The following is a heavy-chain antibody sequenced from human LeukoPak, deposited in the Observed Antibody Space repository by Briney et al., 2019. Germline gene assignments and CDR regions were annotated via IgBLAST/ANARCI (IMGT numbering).Heavy chain of an antibody. CDR1: GYTFTSYG. J-gene: IGHJ4*02. V-gene: IGHV1-18*01. Sequence: ASVKVSCKASGYTFTSYGISWVRQAPGQGLEWMGWISAYNGNTNYAQKLQGRVTMTTDTSTSTAYKELRSLRSDDTAVYYCARRQWLVSPEFDYWGQGTLVTVSS. D-gene: IGHD6-19*01. CDR2: ISAYNGNT. CDR3: ARRQWLVSPEFDY.